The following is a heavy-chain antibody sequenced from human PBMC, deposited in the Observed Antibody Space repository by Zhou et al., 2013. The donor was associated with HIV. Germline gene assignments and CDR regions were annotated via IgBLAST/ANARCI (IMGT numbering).Heavy chain of an antibody. CDR1: GGTFSSYA. D-gene: IGHD1-7*01. J-gene: IGHJ4*02. CDR2: ISAYNGYT. CDR3: VDNWNYD. Sequence: QVQLVQSGAEVKKPGSSVKVSCKASGGTFSSYAISWVRQAPGQGLEWMGWISAYNGYTNYAQKVHGRVTMTTDTSTSTAYMELRSLRSDDTAVYYCVDNWNYDWGQGTLVTVSS. V-gene: IGHV1-18*01.